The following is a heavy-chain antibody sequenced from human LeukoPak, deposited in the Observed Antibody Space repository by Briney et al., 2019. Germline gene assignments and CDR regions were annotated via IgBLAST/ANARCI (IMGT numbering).Heavy chain of an antibody. CDR3: ARVGQDYDSSGYYYEGYYFDY. Sequence: SETLSLTCTVSGGSISSYYWSWIRQPPGKGLEWIGYIYYSGSTYYNPSLKSRVTISVDTSKNQFSLKLSSVTAADTAVYYCARVGQDYDSSGYYYEGYYFDYWGQGTLVTVSS. CDR2: IYYSGST. D-gene: IGHD3-22*01. CDR1: GGSISSYY. J-gene: IGHJ4*02. V-gene: IGHV4-59*12.